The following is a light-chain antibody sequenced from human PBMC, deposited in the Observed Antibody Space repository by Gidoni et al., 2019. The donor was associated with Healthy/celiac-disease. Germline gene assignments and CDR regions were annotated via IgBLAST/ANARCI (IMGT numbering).Light chain of an antibody. CDR3: QQYNRYSPT. CDR2: KAS. V-gene: IGKV1-5*03. J-gene: IGKJ1*01. CDR1: QSISSW. Sequence: IPMTQSPSTLSASVGDRVTITCRASQSISSWLAWYQQKPGKAPKLLIYKASSLESGVPSRFSGSGSGTEFTLTISSLQPDDFATYYCQQYNRYSPTFGQXTKVEIK.